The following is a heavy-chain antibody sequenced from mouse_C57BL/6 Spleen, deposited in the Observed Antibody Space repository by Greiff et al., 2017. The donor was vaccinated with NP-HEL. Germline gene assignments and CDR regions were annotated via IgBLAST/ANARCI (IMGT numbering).Heavy chain of an antibody. D-gene: IGHD3-2*02. J-gene: IGHJ4*01. Sequence: EVQLQESGGGLVQPGGSLSLSCAASGFTFTDYYMSWVRQPPGKALEWLGFIRNKANGYTTEYSASVKGRFTISRDNSQSILYLQMNALRAEDSATYYCARPHSSGYGAMDYWGQGTSVTVSS. CDR2: IRNKANGYTT. CDR1: GFTFTDYY. CDR3: ARPHSSGYGAMDY. V-gene: IGHV7-3*01.